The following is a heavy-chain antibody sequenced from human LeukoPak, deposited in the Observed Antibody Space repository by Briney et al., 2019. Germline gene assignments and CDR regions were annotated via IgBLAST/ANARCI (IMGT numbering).Heavy chain of an antibody. J-gene: IGHJ4*02. CDR2: INWNSRNI. Sequence: SLRLSCAVSGFTFGDYAMHWVRQAPRKGLEWVSGINWNSRNIGYEDSVRGRFTISRDNAKNSLYLQMNSLIPEDTALYYCTKDSSSSWLKGDFDYWGQGTLVTVSS. CDR1: GFTFGDYA. CDR3: TKDSSSSWLKGDFDY. V-gene: IGHV3-9*01. D-gene: IGHD6-13*01.